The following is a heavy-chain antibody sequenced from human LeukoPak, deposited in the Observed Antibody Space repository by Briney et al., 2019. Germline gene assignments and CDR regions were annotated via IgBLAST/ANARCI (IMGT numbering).Heavy chain of an antibody. D-gene: IGHD3-22*01. J-gene: IGHJ4*02. CDR2: ISNDGSNK. Sequence: PGGSLRLSCAASGFTFSSYGMHWVRQAPGKGLEWVAVISNDGSNKHYGDSVKGRFTISRDNSKNTLYLQMNSLRAEDTAVYYCARAVIVVVSEWFDYWGQGTLVTVSS. V-gene: IGHV3-30*03. CDR1: GFTFSSYG. CDR3: ARAVIVVVSEWFDY.